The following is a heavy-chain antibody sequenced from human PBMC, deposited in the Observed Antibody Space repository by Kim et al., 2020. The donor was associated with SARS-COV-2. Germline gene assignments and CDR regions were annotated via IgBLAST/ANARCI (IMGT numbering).Heavy chain of an antibody. CDR3: ARDPEVGWFDP. V-gene: IGHV1-46*01. J-gene: IGHJ5*02. D-gene: IGHD2-15*01. Sequence: TSYAQTSPGRVTITSDTSTSTVYMGLSSLRSEDTAVYYCARDPEVGWFDPWGQGTLVTVSS. CDR2: T.